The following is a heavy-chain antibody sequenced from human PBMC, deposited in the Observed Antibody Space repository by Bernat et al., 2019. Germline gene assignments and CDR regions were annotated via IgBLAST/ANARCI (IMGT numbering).Heavy chain of an antibody. V-gene: IGHV3-74*01. CDR3: ASLGGSGDGRDR. D-gene: IGHD3-10*01. J-gene: IGHJ5*02. CDR2: IDRDGITT. CDR1: GFTFSNSR. Sequence: EVQLVESGGGLVQPGGSLRLSCAASGFTFSNSRMHWVRQGPGEGLVWVSCIDRDGITTYNADSVKGRFTISRDNAKNTLFLQMNSLSLDDTAVYYCASLGGSGDGRDRWGQGTLVTVSS.